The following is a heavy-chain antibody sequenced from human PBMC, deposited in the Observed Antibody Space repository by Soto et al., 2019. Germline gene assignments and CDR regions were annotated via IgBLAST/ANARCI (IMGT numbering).Heavy chain of an antibody. V-gene: IGHV1-18*01. CDR1: GYTFTSYG. D-gene: IGHD2-15*01. J-gene: IGHJ6*02. CDR2: ISAYNGNT. CDR3: ARFSGGSYNTYYFYYGMDV. Sequence: ASVKVSCKASGYTFTSYGISWLRQAPGQGLDWMGWISAYNGNTKYAQDLQGGVTMTTDTSTSTAYMELRSLRSDDTAVYYCARFSGGSYNTYYFYYGMDVWGQGTTVTVSS.